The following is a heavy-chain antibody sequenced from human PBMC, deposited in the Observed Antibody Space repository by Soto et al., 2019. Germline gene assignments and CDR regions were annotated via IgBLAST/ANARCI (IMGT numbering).Heavy chain of an antibody. CDR1: GDSVSSTSAS. CDR3: ARATHGAHWFDP. V-gene: IGHV6-1*01. D-gene: IGHD4-17*01. CDR2: TYYSSTWYN. Sequence: QVQLQQSGPGQVQASQTLSLTCAISGDSVSSTSASWNWIRQSPSRGLEWLGRTYYSSTWYNEYVASVKSRIAINPDTSKNQFSLHLNSVPPEDTAVYYCARATHGAHWFDPWGQGTLVTVSS. J-gene: IGHJ5*02.